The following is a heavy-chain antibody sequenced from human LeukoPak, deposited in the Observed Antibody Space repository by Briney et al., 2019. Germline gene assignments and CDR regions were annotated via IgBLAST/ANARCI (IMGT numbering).Heavy chain of an antibody. Sequence: GGSLRLSCAASGFTFSSYSMNWVRQAPGKGLQWVSSITRSSSYIYYADSVKGRFTISRDNAKNSLYLQMNSLRAEDTAVYYCARHVVAVGFDYWGKGTLVTVSS. D-gene: IGHD3-22*01. CDR2: ITRSSSYI. J-gene: IGHJ4*02. CDR3: ARHVVAVGFDY. CDR1: GFTFSSYS. V-gene: IGHV3-21*01.